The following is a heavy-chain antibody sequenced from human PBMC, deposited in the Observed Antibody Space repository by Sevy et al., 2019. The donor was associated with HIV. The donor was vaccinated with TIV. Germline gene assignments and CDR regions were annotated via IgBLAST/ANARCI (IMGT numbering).Heavy chain of an antibody. J-gene: IGHJ4*02. Sequence: HGESLKISCEGSGYSFTSHWIGWVRHMPGKGLEWMGIIYPDDSETRYSPSFQGQVTFSADKSISTDYLQWSSLNASDTAMYYCATSRYGYFDSSGYYIYWGQGTMVTVSS. CDR2: IYPDDSET. CDR1: GYSFTSHW. V-gene: IGHV5-51*01. D-gene: IGHD3-22*01. CDR3: ATSRYGYFDSSGYYIY.